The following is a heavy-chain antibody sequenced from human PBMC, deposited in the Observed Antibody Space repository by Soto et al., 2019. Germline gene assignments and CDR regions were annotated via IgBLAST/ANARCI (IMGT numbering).Heavy chain of an antibody. CDR1: GCTFSHYA. J-gene: IGHJ3*01. V-gene: IGHV3-48*01. Sequence: GGSLRLCCASSGCTFSHYAMHWVRQAPGKGLEWVSYIGLGSSTKYYADSVEGLFTISRDNAKNSLYLQMNSLRAEDTAVYYCARDQLYYNDISGRPLNAFDVWGQGTMVPVSS. CDR3: ARDQLYYNDISGRPLNAFDV. CDR2: IGLGSSTK. D-gene: IGHD3-22*01.